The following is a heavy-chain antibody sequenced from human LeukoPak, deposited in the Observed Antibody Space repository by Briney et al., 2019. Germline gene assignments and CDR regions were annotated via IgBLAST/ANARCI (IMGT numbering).Heavy chain of an antibody. D-gene: IGHD1-7*01. J-gene: IGHJ4*02. V-gene: IGHV4-31*03. CDR3: ARGGLTGTFDY. Sequence: SQTLSLTCTVSGGSISSGGYYWRWIRQHPGKGLEWIGYIYYSGSTYYNPSLKSRVTISVDTSKNQFSLKLSSVTAADTAVYYCARGGLTGTFDYWGREPWSPSPQ. CDR2: IYYSGST. CDR1: GGSISSGGYY.